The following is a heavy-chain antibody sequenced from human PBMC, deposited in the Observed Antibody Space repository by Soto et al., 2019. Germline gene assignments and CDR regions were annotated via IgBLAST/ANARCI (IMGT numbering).Heavy chain of an antibody. D-gene: IGHD3-3*01. V-gene: IGHV3-15*01. J-gene: IGHJ4*02. CDR1: GFTFSNAW. CDR2: IKSKTDGGTT. CDR3: TRSANYDYLFDY. Sequence: GGSLRLSCAASGFTFSNAWMSWVRQAPGKGLEWVGRIKSKTDGGTTDYAAPVKGRFTISRDDSKNTLYLQMNSLKTEDTAVYYCTRSANYDYLFDYWGQGTLVTVSS.